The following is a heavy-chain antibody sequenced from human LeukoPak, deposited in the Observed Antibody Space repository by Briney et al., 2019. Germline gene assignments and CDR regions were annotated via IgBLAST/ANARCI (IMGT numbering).Heavy chain of an antibody. CDR2: ISWNSGSI. CDR3: AKDLGVGATIGAFDI. Sequence: GRSLRLSCAASGFTFDDYAMHWVRQAPGKGLEWVSGISWNSGSIGYADSVKGRFTISRDNAKNSLYLQMNSLRAEDTALCYCAKDLGVGATIGAFDIWGQGTMVTVSS. D-gene: IGHD1-26*01. J-gene: IGHJ3*02. CDR1: GFTFDDYA. V-gene: IGHV3-9*01.